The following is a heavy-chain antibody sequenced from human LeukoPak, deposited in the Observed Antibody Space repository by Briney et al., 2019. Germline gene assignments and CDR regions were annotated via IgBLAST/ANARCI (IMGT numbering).Heavy chain of an antibody. CDR2: ISAYNGNT. Sequence: VASVKVSCKASGYTFTSYGISWVRQAPGQGLEWMGWISAYNGNTNYAQKLQGRVTMTTDTSTSTAYMELSSLRSEDTAVYYCASFGGDYVRGAAFDIWGQGTMVTVSS. V-gene: IGHV1-18*01. J-gene: IGHJ3*02. D-gene: IGHD4-17*01. CDR3: ASFGGDYVRGAAFDI. CDR1: GYTFTSYG.